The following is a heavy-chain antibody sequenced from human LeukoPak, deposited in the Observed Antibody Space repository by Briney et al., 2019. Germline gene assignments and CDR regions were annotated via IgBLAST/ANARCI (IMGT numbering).Heavy chain of an antibody. CDR2: INHSGST. Sequence: SETLSLTCAVSGYSISSGYYWGWIRQPPGKGLEWIGEINHSGSTNYNPSLKSRVTISVDTSKNQFSLKLSSVTAADTAVYYCARGGLRFQKYWGQGTLVTVSS. CDR3: ARGGLRFQKY. D-gene: IGHD3-3*01. V-gene: IGHV4-38-2*01. J-gene: IGHJ4*02. CDR1: GYSISSGYY.